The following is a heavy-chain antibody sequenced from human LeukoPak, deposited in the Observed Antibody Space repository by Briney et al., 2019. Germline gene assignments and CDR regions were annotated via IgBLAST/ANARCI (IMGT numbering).Heavy chain of an antibody. CDR3: ARGVYYGSGSYYLDY. Sequence: SETLSLTCTVSGGSISSYYWSWIRQPPGKGLEWIGYIYYSGSTNYNPSLKSRVTISVDTSKNQFSLKLSSVTAADTAVYYCARGVYYGSGSYYLDYWGQGTLVTVSS. CDR1: GGSISSYY. J-gene: IGHJ4*02. CDR2: IYYSGST. D-gene: IGHD3-10*01. V-gene: IGHV4-59*12.